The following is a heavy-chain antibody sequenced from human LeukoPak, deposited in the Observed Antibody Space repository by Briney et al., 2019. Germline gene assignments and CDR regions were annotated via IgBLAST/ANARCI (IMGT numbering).Heavy chain of an antibody. V-gene: IGHV3-23*01. D-gene: IGHD2-21*01. CDR1: GFIFNYYA. CDR2: ISGSDGST. Sequence: QPGGSLRLSCATSGFIFNYYAMSWVRQAPGKGLEWVSGISGSDGSTYYADSVKGRFSISRDNSKNTLYLQMNSLRADDTAMYYCARECCGNLKYFDYWGQGSLVTVSS. J-gene: IGHJ4*02. CDR3: ARECCGNLKYFDY.